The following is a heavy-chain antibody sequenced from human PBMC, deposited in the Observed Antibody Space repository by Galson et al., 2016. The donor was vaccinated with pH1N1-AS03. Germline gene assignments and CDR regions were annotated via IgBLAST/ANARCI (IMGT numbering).Heavy chain of an antibody. J-gene: IGHJ6*02. V-gene: IGHV2-70*04. CDR2: IDWDDGT. D-gene: IGHD5-24*01. CDR3: ARTLNYNTGLDV. CDR1: GFSLSTGGMR. Sequence: ALVKPTQTLTLTCTVSGFSLSTGGMRVSWIRQPPGKALEWLGRIDWDDGTFYSTSLKTRLTISKGTSKNQVVLTMTNMDPVDTGTYYCARTLNYNTGLDVWGPGATVTVSS.